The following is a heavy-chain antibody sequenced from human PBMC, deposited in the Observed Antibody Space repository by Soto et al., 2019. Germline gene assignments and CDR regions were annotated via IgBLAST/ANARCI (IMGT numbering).Heavy chain of an antibody. CDR1: GYTFTSYY. J-gene: IGHJ5*02. D-gene: IGHD3-3*01. Sequence: GASVKVSCKASGYTFTSYYMHWVRQAPGQGLEWMGIISPSGGSTSYAQKFQGRVTMTRDTSTSTVYMELSSLRSEDTAVYYCAGEGITIFGVVIPGWFDPWGQGTLVTVSS. CDR3: AGEGITIFGVVIPGWFDP. V-gene: IGHV1-46*01. CDR2: ISPSGGST.